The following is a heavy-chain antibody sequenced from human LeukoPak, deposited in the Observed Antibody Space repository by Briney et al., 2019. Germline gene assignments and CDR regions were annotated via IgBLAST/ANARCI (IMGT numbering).Heavy chain of an antibody. Sequence: SETLSLTCTVSGGSISSSSYYWSWIRQPAGKGLEWIGRIYSSGSTNYNPSLKSRVTISVDTSKNQFSLKLSSVTAADTAVYYCARGGYSYGFGYWGQGTLVTVSS. V-gene: IGHV4-61*02. J-gene: IGHJ4*02. CDR1: GGSISSSSYY. CDR3: ARGGYSYGFGY. D-gene: IGHD5-18*01. CDR2: IYSSGST.